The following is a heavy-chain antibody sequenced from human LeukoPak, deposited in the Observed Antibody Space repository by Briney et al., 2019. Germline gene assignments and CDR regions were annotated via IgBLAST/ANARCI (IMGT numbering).Heavy chain of an antibody. J-gene: IGHJ6*03. Sequence: GGSLRLSCAASGFTFSSYSMNWVRQAPGKGLEWVSSISSSSSYIYYADSVKGRFTISRDNAKNSLYLQMNSLRAEDTAVYCCARKYGSGSYYYMDVWGKGTTVTVSS. D-gene: IGHD3-10*01. CDR3: ARKYGSGSYYYMDV. V-gene: IGHV3-21*01. CDR2: ISSSSSYI. CDR1: GFTFSSYS.